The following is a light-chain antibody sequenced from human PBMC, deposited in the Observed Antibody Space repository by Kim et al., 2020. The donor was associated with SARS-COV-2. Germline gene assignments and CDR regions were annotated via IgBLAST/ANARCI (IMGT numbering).Light chain of an antibody. Sequence: QSITIASTGSSSDVGGYNYGTWYQYHPGKVPKLMVYNGTKRPSGVSNRFSGSKSGKTASLTISGLQAEDEADYYCSSYANAATHVLFGGGTKLTVL. V-gene: IGLV2-14*03. CDR2: NGT. CDR3: SSYANAATHVL. CDR1: SSDVGGYNY. J-gene: IGLJ2*01.